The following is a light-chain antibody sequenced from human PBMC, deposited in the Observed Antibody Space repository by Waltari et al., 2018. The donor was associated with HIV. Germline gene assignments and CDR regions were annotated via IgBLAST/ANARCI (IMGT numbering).Light chain of an antibody. CDR2: DAS. CDR3: QQRSSWPLT. V-gene: IGKV3-11*01. J-gene: IGKJ4*01. Sequence: ENVLTQFPATLSLSPGERATLSCRASQSVSSLLAWYQQKPGQAPRLLIYDASNRATGTPPRFSGSGSGTDFTLSISSLEPEDFAVYYCQQRSSWPLTFGGGTKVEIK. CDR1: QSVSSL.